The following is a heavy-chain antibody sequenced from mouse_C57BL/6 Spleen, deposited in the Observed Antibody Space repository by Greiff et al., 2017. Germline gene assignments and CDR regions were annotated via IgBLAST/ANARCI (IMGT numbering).Heavy chain of an antibody. J-gene: IGHJ3*01. CDR1: GFTFSDYG. V-gene: IGHV5-17*01. D-gene: IGHD1-1*01. Sequence: EVQLVESGGGLVKPGGSLKLSCAASGFTFSDYGMHWVRQAPEKGLEWVAYISSGSSTIYYADTVKGRFTISRDNAKNTLFLQMTSLRSEDTAMYYCARPGYYGRGWFACWGQGTLVTVSA. CDR3: ARPGYYGRGWFAC. CDR2: ISSGSSTI.